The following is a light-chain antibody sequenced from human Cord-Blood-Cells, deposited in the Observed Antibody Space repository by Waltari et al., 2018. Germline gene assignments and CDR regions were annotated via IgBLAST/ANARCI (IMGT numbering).Light chain of an antibody. CDR1: SSNIGSNY. Sequence: QSVLTQPPSASGTPGQRVTITCSGSSSNIGSNYVYWYQQLQGTAPKLLIYRNKPRPSGVPGPFSVAKSGTSASLAISGLRSEDEADYYCAAWDDSLSGWVFGGGTKLTVL. CDR3: AAWDDSLSGWV. V-gene: IGLV1-47*01. J-gene: IGLJ3*02. CDR2: RNK.